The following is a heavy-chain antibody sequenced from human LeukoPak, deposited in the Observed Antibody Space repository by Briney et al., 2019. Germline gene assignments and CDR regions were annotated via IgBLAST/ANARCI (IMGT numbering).Heavy chain of an antibody. CDR3: ARDSGYDSGYYYYYGMDV. CDR2: ISAYNGNT. CDR1: GYTFTSYG. Sequence: SVKVSCKASGYTFTSYGISWVRQAPGQGLEGMGWISAYNGNTNYAQKLQGRVTMTTDTSASTAYMELRSLRSDDTAVYYCARDSGYDSGYYYYYGMDVWGQGTTVTVSS. V-gene: IGHV1-18*01. J-gene: IGHJ6*02. D-gene: IGHD5-12*01.